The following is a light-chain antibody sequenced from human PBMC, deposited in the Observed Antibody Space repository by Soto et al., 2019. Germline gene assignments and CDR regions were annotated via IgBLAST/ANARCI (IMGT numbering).Light chain of an antibody. CDR2: GAS. J-gene: IGKJ5*01. CDR1: QSTSSRY. V-gene: IGKV3-15*01. Sequence: EIVLTQSPGTLSLSPGERATLSCRASQSTSSRYLAWYQQKPGQAPRLLVYGASTRATGIPARFSGSGSRTEFTLTISSLQSEDFAVYFCQQYNNWPWTFGQGTRLEIK. CDR3: QQYNNWPWT.